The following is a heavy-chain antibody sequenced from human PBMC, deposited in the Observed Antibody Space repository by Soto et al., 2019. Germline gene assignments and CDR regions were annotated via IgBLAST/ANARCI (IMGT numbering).Heavy chain of an antibody. Sequence: QVQLVQSGAEVKKPGSSVKGSCKASGGTFRSYPLSWVRQAPGQGLEWMGGIIPIFGIVNTAQKFQGRVSITADEATSTAYMELSSLRSEATDVYYCARPRTTGTTEGYYYWGQGSLVTASS. CDR2: IIPIFGIV. CDR3: ARPRTTGTTEGYYY. J-gene: IGHJ4*02. V-gene: IGHV1-69*01. D-gene: IGHD1-7*01. CDR1: GGTFRSYP.